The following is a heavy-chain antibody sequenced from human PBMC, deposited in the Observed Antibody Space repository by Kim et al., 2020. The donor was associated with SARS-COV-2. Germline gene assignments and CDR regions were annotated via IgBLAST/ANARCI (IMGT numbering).Heavy chain of an antibody. CDR3: AKDDPSYYDFWSGSAHDAFDI. CDR2: ISGSGGST. V-gene: IGHV3-23*01. Sequence: GGSLRLSCAASGFTFSSYAMSWVRQAPGKGLEWVSAISGSGGSTYYADSVKGRFTISRDNSKNTLYLQMNSLRAEDTAVYYCAKDDPSYYDFWSGSAHDAFDIWGQGTMVTVSS. J-gene: IGHJ3*02. D-gene: IGHD3-3*01. CDR1: GFTFSSYA.